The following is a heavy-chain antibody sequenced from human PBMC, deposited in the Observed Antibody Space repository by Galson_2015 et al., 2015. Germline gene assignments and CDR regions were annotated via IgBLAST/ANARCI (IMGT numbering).Heavy chain of an antibody. Sequence: SVKVSCKASGGTFSSYAISWVRQAPGQGLEWMGGIIPIFGTANYAQKFQGRVTITADESTSTAYMELSSLRSEDTAVYYCARSFVVLNDAFDIWGQGTMVTVSS. V-gene: IGHV1-69*13. CDR2: IIPIFGTA. CDR3: ARSFVVLNDAFDI. CDR1: GGTFSSYA. J-gene: IGHJ3*02. D-gene: IGHD2-2*01.